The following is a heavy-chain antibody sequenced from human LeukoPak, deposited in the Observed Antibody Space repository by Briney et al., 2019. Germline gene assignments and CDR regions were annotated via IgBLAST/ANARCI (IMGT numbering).Heavy chain of an antibody. V-gene: IGHV3-21*01. CDR3: TTGYDLDNSGYYVNYYYYYNMDV. J-gene: IGHJ6*02. CDR2: ISSSSSYI. CDR1: GFTFSSYE. D-gene: IGHD3-22*01. Sequence: GGSLRLSCAASGFTFSSYEMNWVRQAPGKGLEWVSSISSSSSYIYYADSVKGRFTISRDNAKNSLFLQMNSLRAEDTAVYYLTTGYDLDNSGYYVNYYYYYNMDVWGQGTTVTVSS.